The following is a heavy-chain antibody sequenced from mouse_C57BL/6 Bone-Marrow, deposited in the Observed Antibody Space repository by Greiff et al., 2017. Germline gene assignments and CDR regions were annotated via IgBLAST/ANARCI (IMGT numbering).Heavy chain of an antibody. Sequence: QVQLKESGAELARPGASVKLSCKASGYTFTSYGISWVKQRTGQGLEWIGEIYPRSGNTYYNEKFKGKATLTADKSSSTAYMELRSLTSEDSAVYVCARVGVLLQYLDYWGRGTTFTVST. V-gene: IGHV1-81*01. J-gene: IGHJ2*01. CDR1: GYTFTSYG. CDR2: IYPRSGNT. CDR3: ARVGVLLQYLDY. D-gene: IGHD1-1*01.